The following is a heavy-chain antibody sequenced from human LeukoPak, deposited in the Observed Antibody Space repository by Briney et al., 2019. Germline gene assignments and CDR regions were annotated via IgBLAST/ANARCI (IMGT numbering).Heavy chain of an antibody. CDR2: ISTNGGGT. J-gene: IGHJ4*02. CDR1: GFTFSSYA. Sequence: GGSLRLSCAASGFTFSSYAMHWVRQTPGKGLEYVSAISTNGGGTYYANSVKGRFTIPRDNSKNTLYLQMGSLRAEDMAVYFCARYCNGVTCYSGYDYWGQGTLVTVSS. D-gene: IGHD2-15*01. CDR3: ARYCNGVTCYSGYDY. V-gene: IGHV3-64*01.